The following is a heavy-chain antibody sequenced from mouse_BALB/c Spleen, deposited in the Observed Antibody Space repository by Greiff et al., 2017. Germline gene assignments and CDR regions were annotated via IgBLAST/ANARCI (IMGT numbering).Heavy chain of an antibody. CDR2: ISNGGGST. V-gene: IGHV5-12-2*01. CDR1: GFTFSSYT. J-gene: IGHJ4*01. CDR3: ARHVRDAMDY. Sequence: EVQRVESGGGLVQPGGSLKLSCAASGFTFSSYTMSWVRQTPEKRLEWVAYISNGGGSTYYPDTVKGRFTISRDNAKNTLYLQMSSLKSEDTAMYYCARHVRDAMDYWGQGTSVTVSS.